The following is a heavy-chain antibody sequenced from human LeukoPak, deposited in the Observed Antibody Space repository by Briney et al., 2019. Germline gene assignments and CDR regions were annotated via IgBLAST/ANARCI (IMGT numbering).Heavy chain of an antibody. CDR2: ISGSGGST. CDR1: GFTFSSYS. V-gene: IGHV3-23*01. D-gene: IGHD6-13*01. J-gene: IGHJ4*02. CDR3: AREYSSSWSYFDY. Sequence: PGGSLRLSCAASGFTFSSYSMNWVRQAPGKGLEWVSAISGSGGSTYYADSVKGRFTISRDNSKNTLYLQMNSLRAEDTAVYYCAREYSSSWSYFDYWGQGTLVTVSS.